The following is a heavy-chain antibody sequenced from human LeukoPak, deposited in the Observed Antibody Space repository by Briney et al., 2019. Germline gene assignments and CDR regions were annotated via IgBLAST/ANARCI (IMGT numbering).Heavy chain of an antibody. D-gene: IGHD5-24*01. CDR3: ARGSLPVEKTTMGGFDP. CDR1: GYTFSRYY. V-gene: IGHV1-46*01. J-gene: IGHJ5*02. CDR2: INSSGGST. Sequence: ASVKVSCKASGYTFSRYYIHWVRQAPGQGLEWMGIINSSGGSTSYAQKFQGRVTMTRDTATSTVFMDLSSPISEDTAVYYCARGSLPVEKTTMGGFDPWGQGTLVTVSS.